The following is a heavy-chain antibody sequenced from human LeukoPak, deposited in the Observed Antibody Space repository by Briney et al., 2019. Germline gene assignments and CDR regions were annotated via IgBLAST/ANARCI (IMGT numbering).Heavy chain of an antibody. Sequence: SVKVSCKASGGAFSSYAISWVRQAPGQGLEWMGGIIPIFGTANYAQKFQGRVTITADESTSTAYMELSSLRSEDTAVYYCARDLLYYYGSGSYVWGQGTLVTVSS. V-gene: IGHV1-69*13. D-gene: IGHD3-10*01. CDR1: GGAFSSYA. CDR2: IIPIFGTA. J-gene: IGHJ4*02. CDR3: ARDLLYYYGSGSYV.